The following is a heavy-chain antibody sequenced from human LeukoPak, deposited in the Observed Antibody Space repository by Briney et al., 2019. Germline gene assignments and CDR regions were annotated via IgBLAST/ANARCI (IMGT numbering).Heavy chain of an antibody. D-gene: IGHD2-15*01. CDR3: ARDEDPYAFDI. J-gene: IGHJ3*02. Sequence: ASVKVSCKASGYTLTGYYMHWVRQAPGQGLEWMGWINPYSGGTNYAQKFQGRVTTTRHTSVSTAYMELSRLRSDDTAMYYCARDEDPYAFDIWGQGTMVTVSS. CDR1: GYTLTGYY. V-gene: IGHV1-2*02. CDR2: INPYSGGT.